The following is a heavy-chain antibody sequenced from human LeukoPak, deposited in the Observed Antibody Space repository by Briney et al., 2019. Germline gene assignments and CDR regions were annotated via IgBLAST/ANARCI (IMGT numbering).Heavy chain of an antibody. D-gene: IGHD3-22*01. J-gene: IGHJ4*02. CDR3: ARDMYYDSSGYYYTRGPDY. V-gene: IGHV3-11*01. CDR1: GFTFSDYY. Sequence: PGGSLRLSCAASGFTFSDYYMSWIRQAPGKGLEWVSYISSSGSTIYYADSVKGRFTISRDNAKNSLYLQMNSLRAEDTAVYYCARDMYYDSSGYYYTRGPDYWGQGTLVTVSS. CDR2: ISSSGSTI.